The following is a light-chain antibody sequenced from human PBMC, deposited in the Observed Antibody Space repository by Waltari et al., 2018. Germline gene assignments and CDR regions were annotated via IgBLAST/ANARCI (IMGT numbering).Light chain of an antibody. J-gene: IGLJ1*01. V-gene: IGLV3-1*01. Sequence: SYELTQPPSVSVSPGQTASITCSGDKLGDKSVYWYQQKPGQSPTLVMYEDMKRPSGIPERLSGSNSGNTATLTISGTQVMDEADYYCQAWDSSTYVFGTGTQVTVL. CDR2: EDM. CDR1: KLGDKS. CDR3: QAWDSSTYV.